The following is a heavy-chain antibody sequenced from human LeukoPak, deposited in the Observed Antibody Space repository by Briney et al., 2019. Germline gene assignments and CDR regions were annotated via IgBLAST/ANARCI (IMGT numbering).Heavy chain of an antibody. Sequence: GGSLRLSCAASGFTFSDYYMSWIRQAPGKGLEWVSYISSSGSTIYYADSVKGRFTISRDNSKNTLYLQMNSLRAEDTAVYYCARETSYSSFDYWGQGTLVTVSS. CDR3: ARETSYSSFDY. CDR1: GFTFSDYY. D-gene: IGHD6-19*01. CDR2: ISSSGSTI. J-gene: IGHJ4*02. V-gene: IGHV3-11*04.